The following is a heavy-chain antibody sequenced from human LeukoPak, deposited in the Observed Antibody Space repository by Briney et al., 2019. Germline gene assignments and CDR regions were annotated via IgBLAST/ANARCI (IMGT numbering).Heavy chain of an antibody. D-gene: IGHD1-26*01. Sequence: SVKVSCKASGDTFSSYAIDWVRQAPGQGLEWMGGIIPKFDMASYAEEFQDGITITADESTSTAYMELSSLRSDDTAVYYCARIVTHDDHGDHWGQGTLVTVSS. V-gene: IGHV1-69*13. CDR3: ARIVTHDDHGDH. CDR2: IIPKFDMA. J-gene: IGHJ4*02. CDR1: GDTFSSYA.